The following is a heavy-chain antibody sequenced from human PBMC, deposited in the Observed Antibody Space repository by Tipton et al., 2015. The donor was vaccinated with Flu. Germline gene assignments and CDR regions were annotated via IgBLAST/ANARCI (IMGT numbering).Heavy chain of an antibody. Sequence: QLVQSGAEVKKPGASVKVSCKASGYTLTSSSVSWVRQAPGQGLEWMGWISVYNGNTNYAQKLLGRVTMTTDTSTSTAYMELRSLRSGDTALYYCARGPTLGFCTGGSCEEFYYDSWGQGTLVTVSS. J-gene: IGHJ4*02. V-gene: IGHV1-18*01. CDR1: GYTLTSSS. CDR3: ARGPTLGFCTGGSCEEFYYDS. D-gene: IGHD2-8*02. CDR2: ISVYNGNT.